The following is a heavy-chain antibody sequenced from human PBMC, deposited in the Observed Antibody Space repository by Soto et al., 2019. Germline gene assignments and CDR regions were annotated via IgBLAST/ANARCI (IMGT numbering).Heavy chain of an antibody. CDR2: ITTAGDT. D-gene: IGHD3-3*01. V-gene: IGHV3-13*01. CDR3: ARGGFYDSYGMDV. Sequence: HPGGSLRLSCAASGFTLSNHDMHWVRQSTGKGLEWVSTITTAGDTYYQGSVKGRITISRENGKNTLYLQMKSLRAGDTAVYYCARGGFYDSYGMDVWGQGTPVTVSS. CDR1: GFTLSNHD. J-gene: IGHJ6*02.